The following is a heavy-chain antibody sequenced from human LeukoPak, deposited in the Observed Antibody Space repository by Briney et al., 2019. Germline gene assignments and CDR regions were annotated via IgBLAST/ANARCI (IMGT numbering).Heavy chain of an antibody. Sequence: GGSLRLSCVASGFTVSSNYMSWVRQAPGKGLEWVSLIYSGGSTSYADSVKGRFTISRDNSKNTLYLQMNSLRAEDTAVYYCAGVVTLITYWGQGPWSPSPQ. CDR3: AGVVTLITY. D-gene: IGHD3-22*01. J-gene: IGHJ4*02. V-gene: IGHV3-66*01. CDR2: IYSGGST. CDR1: GFTVSSNY.